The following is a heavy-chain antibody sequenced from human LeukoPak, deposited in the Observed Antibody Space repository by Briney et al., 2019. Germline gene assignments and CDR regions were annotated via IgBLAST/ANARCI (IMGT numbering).Heavy chain of an antibody. Sequence: PGRSLRLSCAASGFTFSSYGMHWVRQAPGKGLEWVAVIWYDGSNKYYAESVKGRFTISRDNSKNTLYLQMNSLRAEDTAVYYCARADSRWLRSRGDYWGQGTLVTVSS. CDR2: IWYDGSNK. D-gene: IGHD5-24*01. V-gene: IGHV3-33*01. CDR3: ARADSRWLRSRGDY. J-gene: IGHJ4*02. CDR1: GFTFSSYG.